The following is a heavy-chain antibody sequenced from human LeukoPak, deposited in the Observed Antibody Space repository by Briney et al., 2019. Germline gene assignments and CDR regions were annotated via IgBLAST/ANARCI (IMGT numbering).Heavy chain of an antibody. J-gene: IGHJ5*02. V-gene: IGHV1-2*02. CDR2: INPNTGGT. D-gene: IGHD3-22*01. Sequence: ASVKVSCKASGYTFTGYYMHWVRQAPGQGLEWMGWINPNTGGTNYAQKFQGRVTMTRDTSISTAYMELSRLRSDDTAVYYCARGGYYDSSGSFDPWGQGTLVTVSS. CDR1: GYTFTGYY. CDR3: ARGGYYDSSGSFDP.